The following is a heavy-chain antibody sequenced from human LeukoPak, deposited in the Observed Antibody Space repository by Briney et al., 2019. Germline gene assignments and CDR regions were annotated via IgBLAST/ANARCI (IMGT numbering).Heavy chain of an antibody. D-gene: IGHD2-15*01. CDR3: AKDSRHCSGGSCYSGYFQH. J-gene: IGHJ1*01. CDR2: ISGSGGST. CDR1: GFTFSSYA. Sequence: PGGSLRLSCAASGFTFSSYAMSWVRQAPGKGLEWVSAISGSGGSTYYADSVKGRFTISRDNSKNTLYLQMNSLRAEDTAVYYCAKDSRHCSGGSCYSGYFQHWGQGTLVTVSS. V-gene: IGHV3-23*01.